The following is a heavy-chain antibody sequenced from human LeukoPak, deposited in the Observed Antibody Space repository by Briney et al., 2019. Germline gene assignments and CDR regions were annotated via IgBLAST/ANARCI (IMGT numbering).Heavy chain of an antibody. D-gene: IGHD5-18*01. Sequence: GGSLRLSCAASGFTFSTYTMNWVRQAPGKGLEWVSGIYGSGGASFYADSVKGRFTISRDNSQNTVFLQMDSLRDEDTALYYCAREPTAMILWGQGTLVTVSS. V-gene: IGHV3-23*01. J-gene: IGHJ4*02. CDR3: AREPTAMIL. CDR1: GFTFSTYT. CDR2: IYGSGGAS.